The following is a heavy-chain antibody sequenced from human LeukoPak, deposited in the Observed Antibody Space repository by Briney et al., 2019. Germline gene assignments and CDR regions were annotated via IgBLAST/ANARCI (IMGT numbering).Heavy chain of an antibody. D-gene: IGHD2-15*01. Sequence: PGGSLRLSCAASGFTFSSYWMSWVRQAPGKVLEWVANIKQDGNEKYYVDSVKGRFTISRDNAKNSLYLQMNSLRAEDTAVYYCARDNGEVVVAAIYYYYYYYMDVWGKGTTATVSS. J-gene: IGHJ6*03. CDR1: GFTFSSYW. V-gene: IGHV3-7*01. CDR2: IKQDGNEK. CDR3: ARDNGEVVVAAIYYYYYYYMDV.